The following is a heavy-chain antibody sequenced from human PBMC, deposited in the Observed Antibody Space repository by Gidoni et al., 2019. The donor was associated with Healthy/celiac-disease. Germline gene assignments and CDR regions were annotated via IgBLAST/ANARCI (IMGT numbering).Heavy chain of an antibody. D-gene: IGHD2-21*01. CDR2: ISSSSSTI. Sequence: EVQLVESGGGLVQPGGSLRLSCAASVFTFSSYSMNWVRQAPGKGLEWVSYISSSSSTIYYADSVKGRFTISRDNAKNSLYLQMNSLRAEDTAVYYCARDEGIVVVSHFDYWGQGTLVTVSS. J-gene: IGHJ4*02. CDR1: VFTFSSYS. V-gene: IGHV3-48*01. CDR3: ARDEGIVVVSHFDY.